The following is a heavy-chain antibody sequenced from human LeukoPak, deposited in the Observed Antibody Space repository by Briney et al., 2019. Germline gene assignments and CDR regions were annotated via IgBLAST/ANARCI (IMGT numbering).Heavy chain of an antibody. J-gene: IGHJ4*02. D-gene: IGHD2-2*01. CDR2: INADSGGT. CDR3: ARRYCSSSSCYGPYLDY. Sequence: GASVKVSCKTSAYTFISYHMHWVRQAPGQGLEWMGRINADSGGTNYAQKFQGRVTMTRDTSISTAYMELSSLRSDDTAVYYCARRYCSSSSCYGPYLDYWGQGTLVTVSS. V-gene: IGHV1-2*02. CDR1: AYTFISYH.